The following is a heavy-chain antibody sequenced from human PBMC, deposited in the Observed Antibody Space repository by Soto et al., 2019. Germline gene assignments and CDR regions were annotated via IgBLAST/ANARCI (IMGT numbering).Heavy chain of an antibody. D-gene: IGHD3-10*01. CDR2: IIPIFGTA. CDR1: GGSLSSYA. J-gene: IGHJ6*02. Sequence: SVKGACKASGGSLSSYAISWVRHAPGQGLEWMGGIIPIFGTANYAQKFQGRVTITADKSTSTAYMELSSLRSEDTAVYYCARENKMVRGVIIRNLSGYYYYGMDAWGQGTTVTVSS. V-gene: IGHV1-69*06. CDR3: ARENKMVRGVIIRNLSGYYYYGMDA.